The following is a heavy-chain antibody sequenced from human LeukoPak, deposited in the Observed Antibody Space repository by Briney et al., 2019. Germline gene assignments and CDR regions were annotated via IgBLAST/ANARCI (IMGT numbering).Heavy chain of an antibody. V-gene: IGHV1-18*01. CDR1: GYTFTRYG. Sequence: ASVKVSCKASGYTFTRYGISWVRQAPGQGLEWMGWISIYNGDTNYAQRLQGRVTMTTDTSTSTAYMELRSLRSDDTAVYYCARHLGVHGYSYGCFDCWGQGTLVTVSS. CDR2: ISIYNGDT. D-gene: IGHD5-18*01. J-gene: IGHJ4*02. CDR3: ARHLGVHGYSYGCFDC.